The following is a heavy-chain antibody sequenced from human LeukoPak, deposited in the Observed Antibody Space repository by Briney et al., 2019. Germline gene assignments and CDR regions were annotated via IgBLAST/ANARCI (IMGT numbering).Heavy chain of an antibody. V-gene: IGHV1-2*02. J-gene: IGHJ6*02. CDR3: AREGITMVRGVHYYYYGMDV. CDR1: GYTFTGYY. CDR2: INPNSGGT. Sequence: ASVKVSCKASGYTFTGYYMHWVRQAPGQGLEWMGWINPNSGGTNYAQKFQGRVTMTRDTSISTAYMELSRLRSGDTAVYYCAREGITMVRGVHYYYYGMDVWGQGTTVTVSS. D-gene: IGHD3-10*01.